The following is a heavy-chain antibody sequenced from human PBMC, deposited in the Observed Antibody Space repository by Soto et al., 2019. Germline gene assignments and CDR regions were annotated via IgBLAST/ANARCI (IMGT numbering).Heavy chain of an antibody. D-gene: IGHD3-9*01. V-gene: IGHV3-15*07. Sequence: EVQLVESGGGLVKPGGSLRLSCAASGFTFSNAWMNWVRQAPGKGLEWVGRIKSKTDGGTTDYAAPVKGRFTISRDDSKNTLYLQMNSLKTEDAAVYYCTTVMTGPYYYYYYGMDVWGQGTTVTVSS. CDR2: IKSKTDGGTT. J-gene: IGHJ6*02. CDR3: TTVMTGPYYYYYYGMDV. CDR1: GFTFSNAW.